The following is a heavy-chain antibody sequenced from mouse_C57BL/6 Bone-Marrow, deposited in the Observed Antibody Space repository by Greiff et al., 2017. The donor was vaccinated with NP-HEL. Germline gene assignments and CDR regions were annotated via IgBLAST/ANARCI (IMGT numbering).Heavy chain of an antibody. V-gene: IGHV1-81*01. CDR2: IYPRSGNT. CDR1: GYTFTSYG. D-gene: IGHD3-1*01. Sequence: QVQLQQSGAELARPGASVKLSCKASGYTFTSYGISWVKQRTGQGLEWIGEIYPRSGNTYYNEKFKGKATLTADKSSSTAYMALRSLTSEDSAVYFCARWAYWYFDVWGTGTTVTVSS. J-gene: IGHJ1*03. CDR3: ARWAYWYFDV.